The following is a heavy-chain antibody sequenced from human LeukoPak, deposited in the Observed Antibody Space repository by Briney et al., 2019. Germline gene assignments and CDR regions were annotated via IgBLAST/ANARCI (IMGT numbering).Heavy chain of an antibody. CDR3: ARGGGTYYYDSSGYYYY. V-gene: IGHV3-7*04. D-gene: IGHD3-22*01. J-gene: IGHJ4*02. CDR1: RVTFSSYW. Sequence: QTGGSLRPSCAVSRVTFSSYWMSWVRQAPGKGLEWVANIKQDGSEKYYVDSVKGRFPISRDNAKNSLYLQMNSLSAEDTAVYYCARGGGTYYYDSSGYYYYWGQGTLVTVSS. CDR2: IKQDGSEK.